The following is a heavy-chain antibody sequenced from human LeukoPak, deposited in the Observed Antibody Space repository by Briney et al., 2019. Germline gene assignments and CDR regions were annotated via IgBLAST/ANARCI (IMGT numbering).Heavy chain of an antibody. CDR3: ARDLGSMVRGVIVGGVVFN. CDR1: GFTFSSYS. CDR2: ISSSSSYI. J-gene: IGHJ4*02. Sequence: PGGSLRLSCAASGFTFSSYSMNWVRQAPGKGLEWVSSISSSSSYIYYADSVKGRFTISRDNAKNSLYLQMNSLRAEDTAVYYCARDLGSMVRGVIVGGVVFNWGQGTLVTVSS. D-gene: IGHD3-10*01. V-gene: IGHV3-21*01.